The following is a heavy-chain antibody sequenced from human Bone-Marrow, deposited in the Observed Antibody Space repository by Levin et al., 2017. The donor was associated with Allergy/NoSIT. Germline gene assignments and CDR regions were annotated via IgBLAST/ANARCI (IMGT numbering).Heavy chain of an antibody. CDR3: ARHYDSLTGPIY. D-gene: IGHD3-9*01. V-gene: IGHV4-39*01. CDR2: MSNSEST. Sequence: SETLSLTCTVSGGSITISSYYWGWIRQPPGKGLEWMGYIGYMSNSESTYYNPSLKSRVTISVDTSKNQFSMKLSSVTAADTAVYFCARHYDSLTGPIYWGQGTLVTVSS. CDR1: GGSITISSYY. J-gene: IGHJ4*02.